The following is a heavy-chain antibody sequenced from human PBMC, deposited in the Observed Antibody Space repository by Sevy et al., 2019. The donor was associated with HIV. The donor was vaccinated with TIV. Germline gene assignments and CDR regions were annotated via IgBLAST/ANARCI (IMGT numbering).Heavy chain of an antibody. V-gene: IGHV1-18*04. CDR1: GYTFTSYG. CDR3: ARDPYYVSSGYYSAEYFQH. D-gene: IGHD3-22*01. J-gene: IGHJ1*01. CDR2: ISAYNGNT. Sequence: ASVKVSCKASGYTFTSYGISWVRQAPGQGLEWMGWISAYNGNTNYAQKLQGRATMTTDTSTSTAYMELRSLRSDDTAVYYCARDPYYVSSGYYSAEYFQHWGQGTLVTVSS.